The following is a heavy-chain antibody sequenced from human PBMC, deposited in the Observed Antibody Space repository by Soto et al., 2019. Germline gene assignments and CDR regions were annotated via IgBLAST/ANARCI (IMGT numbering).Heavy chain of an antibody. CDR3: ARGSGVVAIPYYYGMDV. D-gene: IGHD2-15*01. V-gene: IGHV1-3*05. J-gene: IGHJ6*02. CDR1: GYTFTSYA. CDR2: INAGNGNT. Sequence: QVQLVQSGAEEKKPGASVKVSCKASGYTFTSYAMHWVRQAPGQRLEWMGWINAGNGNTKYSQKFQGRVTITRDTSASTAYMELSSLRSEDTAVYYCARGSGVVAIPYYYGMDVWGQGTTVTVSS.